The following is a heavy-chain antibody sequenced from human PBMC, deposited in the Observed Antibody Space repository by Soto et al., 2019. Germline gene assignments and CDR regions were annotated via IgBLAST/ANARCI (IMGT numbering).Heavy chain of an antibody. CDR3: ARDAGIPNDY. CDR2: IHNNGDT. CDR1: GFNVKNNY. Sequence: QLVETGGGLIQPGGSLRLSCAVSGFNVKNNYMNWVRQAPGKGLEWVSVIHNNGDTYYADSVKGRFTISRDNSKNTVHLQMDSLRADGAAIYYCARDAGIPNDYWGQGTLVTVSS. V-gene: IGHV3-53*02. D-gene: IGHD1-1*01. J-gene: IGHJ4*02.